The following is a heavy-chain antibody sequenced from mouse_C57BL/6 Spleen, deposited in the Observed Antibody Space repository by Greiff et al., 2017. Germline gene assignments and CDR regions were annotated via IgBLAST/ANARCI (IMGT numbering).Heavy chain of an antibody. Sequence: QVHVKQSGAELVKPGASVKISCKASGYAFSSYWMNWVKQRPGKGLEWIGQIYPGDGDTNYNGKFKGKATLTADKSSSTAYMQLSSLTSEDSAVYFCARDYYGPEWFAYWGQGTLVTVSA. D-gene: IGHD1-1*01. V-gene: IGHV1-80*01. CDR2: IYPGDGDT. CDR1: GYAFSSYW. J-gene: IGHJ3*01. CDR3: ARDYYGPEWFAY.